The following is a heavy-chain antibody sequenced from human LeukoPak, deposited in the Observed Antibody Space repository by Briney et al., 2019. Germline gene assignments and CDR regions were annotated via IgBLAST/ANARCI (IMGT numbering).Heavy chain of an antibody. CDR2: MYYSGST. CDR3: ARPYYYDSRIDP. D-gene: IGHD3-22*01. CDR1: GGSISSGDYY. Sequence: TLSLTCTVSGGSISSGDYYWSWIRQPPGKGLEWIAYMYYSGSTYYNPSLKSRVTMSADTSKNQLSLKLSSVTAADTAVYYCARPYYYDSRIDPWGQGIPVTVSS. V-gene: IGHV4-30-4*01. J-gene: IGHJ5*02.